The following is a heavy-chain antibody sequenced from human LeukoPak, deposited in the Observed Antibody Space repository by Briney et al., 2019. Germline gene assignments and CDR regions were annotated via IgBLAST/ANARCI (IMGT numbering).Heavy chain of an antibody. J-gene: IGHJ5*02. CDR3: ARGPSWFDP. V-gene: IGHV3-74*01. CDR1: GFTFRSYW. CDR2: VSPDGTNT. Sequence: GESQRLSCAASGFTFRSYWMHWVRQPPGKGLVWVSRVSPDGTNTDYADSLKGRFTISRDNAKNTLYLQMNSLRVEDTAVYYCARGPSWFDPWGQGTLVTVSS.